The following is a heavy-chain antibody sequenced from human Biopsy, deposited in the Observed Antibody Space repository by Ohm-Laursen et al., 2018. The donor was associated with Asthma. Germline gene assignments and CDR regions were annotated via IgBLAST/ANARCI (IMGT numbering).Heavy chain of an antibody. CDR1: GGTFSNFA. CDR3: ARCQVGYSSGWSLLLKKIYYSGMDV. Sequence: SVKVSCKAPGGTFSNFAISWVRQAPGQGLEWLGGIMTVFGTTNYAQKFQGRVSITADESTSTAYMEVTSLRSEDTAIYYCARCQVGYSSGWSLLLKKIYYSGMDVWGQGTAVIVSS. CDR2: IMTVFGTT. J-gene: IGHJ6*02. D-gene: IGHD6-19*01. V-gene: IGHV1-69*13.